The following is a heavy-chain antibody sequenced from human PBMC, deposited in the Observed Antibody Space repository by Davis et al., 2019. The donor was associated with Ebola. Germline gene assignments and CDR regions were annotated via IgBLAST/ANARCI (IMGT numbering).Heavy chain of an antibody. CDR1: GFTFSDYY. Sequence: PGGSLRLSCAASGFTFSDYYMSWIRQAPGKGLEWVSYISSSGSTIYYADSVKGRFTISRDNAKNSLCLQMNSLRAEDTAVYYCERLVVVHVGYFDYWGQGTLVTVSS. CDR2: ISSSGSTI. V-gene: IGHV3-11*01. CDR3: ERLVVVHVGYFDY. D-gene: IGHD2-2*01. J-gene: IGHJ4*02.